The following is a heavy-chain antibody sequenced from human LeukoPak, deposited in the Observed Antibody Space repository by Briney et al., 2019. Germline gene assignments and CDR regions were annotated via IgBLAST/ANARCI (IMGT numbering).Heavy chain of an antibody. J-gene: IGHJ4*02. CDR1: GFTFRSYW. D-gene: IGHD5-18*01. Sequence: GGSLRLSCAASGFTFRSYWMHWVRLPPGKGLVWVSRIKSDGSSTSYADSVKGRFTISRDNSKNTLYLQMNSLRAEDTAVYYCAKEGGQLWLLGYSDYWGQGTLVTVSS. V-gene: IGHV3-74*01. CDR2: IKSDGSST. CDR3: AKEGGQLWLLGYSDY.